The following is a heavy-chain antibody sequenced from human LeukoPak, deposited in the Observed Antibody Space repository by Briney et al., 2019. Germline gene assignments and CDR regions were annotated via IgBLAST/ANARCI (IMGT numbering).Heavy chain of an antibody. Sequence: ASVKVSCKASGCTFTSYGISWVRQAPGQGLEWMGWISAYNGNTNYAQKLQGRVTMTTDTSTSTAYMELRSLRSDDTAVYYCARDKDIVVVPAAMPGGDMDVWGKGTTVTVSS. D-gene: IGHD2-2*01. CDR1: GCTFTSYG. V-gene: IGHV1-18*01. J-gene: IGHJ6*03. CDR2: ISAYNGNT. CDR3: ARDKDIVVVPAAMPGGDMDV.